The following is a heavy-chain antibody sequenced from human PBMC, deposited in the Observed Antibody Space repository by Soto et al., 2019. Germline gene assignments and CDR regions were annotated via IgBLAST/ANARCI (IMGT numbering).Heavy chain of an antibody. CDR2: IDPSDSYT. J-gene: IGHJ3*02. V-gene: IGHV5-10-1*01. CDR1: GYSFTSYW. Sequence: PGESLKISCKGSGYSFTSYWISWVRQMPGKGLEWMGRIDPSDSYTNYSPSFQGHVTISADKSISTAYPQWSSLKASDTAMYYCARPTGSPYAPRRDAFDIWGQGTMVTVSS. CDR3: ARPTGSPYAPRRDAFDI. D-gene: IGHD2-2*01.